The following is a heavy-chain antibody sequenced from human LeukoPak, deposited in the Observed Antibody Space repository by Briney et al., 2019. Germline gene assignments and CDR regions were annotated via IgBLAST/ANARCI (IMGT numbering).Heavy chain of an antibody. J-gene: IGHJ4*02. D-gene: IGHD6-13*01. Sequence: GESLKISCKGSGYSFTSYWIGCVRQMPGKGLEWMGIIYPGDSDTRYSPSFQGQVTISADKSISTAYLQWSSLKASDTAMYYCARLPKAAGYSSSWYYFDYWGQGTLVTVSS. CDR3: ARLPKAAGYSSSWYYFDY. V-gene: IGHV5-51*01. CDR1: GYSFTSYW. CDR2: IYPGDSDT.